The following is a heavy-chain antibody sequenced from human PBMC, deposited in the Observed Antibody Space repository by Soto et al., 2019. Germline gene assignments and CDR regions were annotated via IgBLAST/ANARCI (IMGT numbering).Heavy chain of an antibody. Sequence: PGGSLRLSCAASGFTFSSYGMHWVRQAPGKGLEWVAVISYDGSNKYYADSVKGRFTISRDNSKNTLYLQMNSLRAEDTAVYYCAIFTAGTDYYYGMDVWGQGTTVTVSS. V-gene: IGHV3-30*03. CDR2: ISYDGSNK. D-gene: IGHD6-13*01. CDR1: GFTFSSYG. J-gene: IGHJ6*02. CDR3: AIFTAGTDYYYGMDV.